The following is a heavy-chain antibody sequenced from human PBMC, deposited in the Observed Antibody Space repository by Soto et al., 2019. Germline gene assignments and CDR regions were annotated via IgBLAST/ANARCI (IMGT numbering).Heavy chain of an antibody. D-gene: IGHD5-12*01. Sequence: PSQTLSLTCSISGDTVSTNTAAWNWIRQSPSRGLEWLGRIYYKSRWYNDYSESLKSRIAIIPDTSRNQFSLQLNSVIPEDTAVYYCARDWRYDPDPTYYYGMDVWGQWTKVTVSS. CDR3: ARDWRYDPDPTYYYGMDV. CDR2: IYYKSRWYN. V-gene: IGHV6-1*01. CDR1: GDTVSTNTAA. J-gene: IGHJ6*02.